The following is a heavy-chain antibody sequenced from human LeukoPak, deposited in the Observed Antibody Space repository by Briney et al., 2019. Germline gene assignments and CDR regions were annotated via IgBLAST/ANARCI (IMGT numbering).Heavy chain of an antibody. V-gene: IGHV1-46*01. CDR1: GYTFTSYY. Sequence: ASVKVSCKASGYTFTSYYMHWVRQAPGQGLEWMGIINPSGGSTSYAQKFQGRVTMTRGTSTSTVYMELSSLRSEDTAVYYCAADRFSIFGVVITPKNYYGMDVWGQGTTVTVSS. CDR3: AADRFSIFGVVITPKNYYGMDV. CDR2: INPSGGST. J-gene: IGHJ6*02. D-gene: IGHD3-3*01.